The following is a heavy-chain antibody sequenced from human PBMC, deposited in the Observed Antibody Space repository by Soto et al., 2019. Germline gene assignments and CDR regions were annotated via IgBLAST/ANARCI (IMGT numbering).Heavy chain of an antibody. Sequence: QVQLQQWGAGLLKPSETLSLTCAVSGGSFSGYCWCWIRLRPGKGLEWIGEIYISGSTNYNPSLKSRVTISVDTSKNQFSLKLSSVTAADTAVYYCARVLLNTNRNPPRNWGQGTLVTVSS. V-gene: IGHV4-34*01. J-gene: IGHJ4*02. CDR3: ARVLLNTNRNPPRN. CDR1: GGSFSGYC. CDR2: IYISGST.